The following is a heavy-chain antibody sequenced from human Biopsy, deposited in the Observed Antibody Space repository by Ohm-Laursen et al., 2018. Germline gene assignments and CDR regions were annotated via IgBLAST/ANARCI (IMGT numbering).Heavy chain of an antibody. Sequence: SETLSLTCTVSGGFISTYYWNWIRQPAGKALEWIGRIYNTGSTNYNPSLQSRVTMPVDTSKNRFSLKMSSVTAADTAVYYCARDLPYYENSGYGAFDMWGQGTMVTVSS. J-gene: IGHJ3*02. CDR3: ARDLPYYENSGYGAFDM. CDR2: IYNTGST. CDR1: GGFISTYY. V-gene: IGHV4-4*07. D-gene: IGHD3-22*01.